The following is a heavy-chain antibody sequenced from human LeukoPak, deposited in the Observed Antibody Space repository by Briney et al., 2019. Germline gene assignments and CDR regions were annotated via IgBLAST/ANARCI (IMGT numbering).Heavy chain of an antibody. V-gene: IGHV2-70*01. CDR2: IDWDDDK. CDR3: ARISDDILTGYYAPFDY. D-gene: IGHD3-9*01. CDR1: GFSLSTSGMC. Sequence: GPTLVNPTQALTLTCTFSGFSLSTSGMCVSWIRQPPGKALEWLALIDWDDDKYYSTSLKTRLTISKDTSKNQVVLTMTNMDPVDTATYYCARISDDILTGYYAPFDYWGQGTLVTVSS. J-gene: IGHJ4*02.